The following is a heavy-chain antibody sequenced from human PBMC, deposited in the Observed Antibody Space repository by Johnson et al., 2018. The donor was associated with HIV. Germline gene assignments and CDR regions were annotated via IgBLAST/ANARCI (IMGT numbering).Heavy chain of an antibody. J-gene: IGHJ3*02. CDR2: ISYDGSNT. V-gene: IGHV3-30*03. Sequence: VESGGGVVQPGRSLRLSCAASGFTFSSYGMHWVRQAPGKGLEWVAVISYDGSNTYYADSVKGRFTISRDNSKNTLYLQMNSLRAEDTAVYYCARTARRYFVDAFDIWGQGTMVTVSS. D-gene: IGHD3-9*01. CDR1: GFTFSSYG. CDR3: ARTARRYFVDAFDI.